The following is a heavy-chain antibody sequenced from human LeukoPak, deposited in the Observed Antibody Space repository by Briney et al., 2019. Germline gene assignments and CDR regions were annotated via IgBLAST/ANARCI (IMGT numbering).Heavy chain of an antibody. J-gene: IGHJ2*01. CDR3: ARRVADPGWYFDL. Sequence: PSETLSLTCTVSGGSISSYYWSWIRQPPGKGLEWIGYIYTSGSTNYNPSLKSRVTISVDTSKNQFSLKLSSVTAPDTAVYYCARRVADPGWYFDLWGRGTLVTVSS. CDR2: IYTSGST. CDR1: GGSISSYY. D-gene: IGHD6-13*01. V-gene: IGHV4-4*09.